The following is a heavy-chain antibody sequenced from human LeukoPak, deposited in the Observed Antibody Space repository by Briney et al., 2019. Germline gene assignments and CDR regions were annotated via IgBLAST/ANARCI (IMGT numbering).Heavy chain of an antibody. CDR3: AKDVTYYYGSGNDY. CDR2: ISGSAGST. V-gene: IGHV3-23*01. CDR1: VFTFSSYA. Sequence: GGSLRLSCAASVFTFSSYAMSWVRQAPGKGLEWVSGISGSAGSTYYADSVKGRFTISRDNSKNTLYLRMSILRAEDTAVYYCAKDVTYYYGSGNDYWGQGTLVTVSS. D-gene: IGHD3-10*01. J-gene: IGHJ4*01.